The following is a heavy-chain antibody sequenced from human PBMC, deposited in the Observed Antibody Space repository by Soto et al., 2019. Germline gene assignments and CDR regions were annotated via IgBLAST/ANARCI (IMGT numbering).Heavy chain of an antibody. Sequence: SETLSLTCTVSGGSVSSGSYYWSWIRQPPGKGLEWIGYIYYSGSTNYNPSLKSRVTISVDTSKNQFSLKLSSVTAADTAVCYCARYGTYYYDSSGYTNWFDPWGQGTLVTVSS. D-gene: IGHD3-22*01. CDR2: IYYSGST. CDR3: ARYGTYYYDSSGYTNWFDP. J-gene: IGHJ5*02. V-gene: IGHV4-61*01. CDR1: GGSVSSGSYY.